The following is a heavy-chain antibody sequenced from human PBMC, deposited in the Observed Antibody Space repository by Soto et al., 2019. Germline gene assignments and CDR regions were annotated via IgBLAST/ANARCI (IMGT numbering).Heavy chain of an antibody. CDR2: VYNSGST. CDR1: GGSISSNY. CDR3: ARYRREAVAGYTLDN. J-gene: IGHJ4*02. Sequence: SETLSLTCTVSGGSISSNYWTWIRQPPGKGLEGIGYVYNSGSTNYNPSLNSRVTISEDTSKSQFSLKVNSMTAADTAVYYCARYRREAVAGYTLDNWGQGILVTVSS. V-gene: IGHV4-59*01. D-gene: IGHD6-13*01.